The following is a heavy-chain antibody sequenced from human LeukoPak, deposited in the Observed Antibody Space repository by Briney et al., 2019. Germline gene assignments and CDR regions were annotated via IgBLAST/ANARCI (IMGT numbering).Heavy chain of an antibody. CDR3: ARLEQQLAPTDH. CDR2: ISAYNGNT. V-gene: IGHV1-18*01. D-gene: IGHD6-13*01. CDR1: GYAFTSYG. Sequence: ASVKVSCKASGYAFTSYGISWVRQAPGQGLEWMGWISAYNGNTNYAQILQGRVTMTTDTSTSTAYMELRSLRSDDTAVYYCARLEQQLAPTDHWGQGTLVTVSS. J-gene: IGHJ4*02.